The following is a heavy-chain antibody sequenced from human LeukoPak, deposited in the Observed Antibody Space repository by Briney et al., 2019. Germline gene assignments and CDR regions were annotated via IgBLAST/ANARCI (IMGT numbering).Heavy chain of an antibody. Sequence: ASVKVSCKATGYTFTGYYIHWVRQAPGQGLEWMGWINPNSGGTNYAQKFQGRVTMTRYTSITTAYMELSRLRSDDTAVYYCARRGVDIVATIGSYYFDYWGQGTLVTVSS. CDR3: ARRGVDIVATIGSYYFDY. J-gene: IGHJ4*02. CDR1: GYTFTGYY. V-gene: IGHV1-2*02. CDR2: INPNSGGT. D-gene: IGHD5-12*01.